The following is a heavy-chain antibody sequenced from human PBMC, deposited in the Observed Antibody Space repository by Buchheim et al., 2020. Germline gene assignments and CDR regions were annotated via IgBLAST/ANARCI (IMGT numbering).Heavy chain of an antibody. Sequence: QLQLQESGSGLVKPSQTLSLTCAVSGGSISSGGYSWSWIRQPPGKGLEWIGYIYHSGSTYYNPSLKSRVTISVDTSKNQFSLKLSSVTAADTAVYYCARDRYSSQWRNGMDVWGQGTT. CDR3: ARDRYSSQWRNGMDV. CDR1: GGSISSGGYS. J-gene: IGHJ6*02. CDR2: IYHSGST. V-gene: IGHV4-30-2*01. D-gene: IGHD6-19*01.